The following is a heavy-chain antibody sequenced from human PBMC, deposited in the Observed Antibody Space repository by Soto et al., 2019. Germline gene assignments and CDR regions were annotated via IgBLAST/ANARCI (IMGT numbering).Heavy chain of an antibody. V-gene: IGHV3-30*03. J-gene: IGHJ4*02. CDR1: GFTFRWFG. CDR2: ISNDGSNE. CDR3: ATQTYYYDSSGYPFDY. D-gene: IGHD3-22*01. Sequence: GGSLRLSCAGSGFTFRWFGMNWVRQAPGKGLEWVARISNDGSNEYYVDSVKGRFTISRDNAKNSLYLQMNSLRAEDTAVYYCATQTYYYDSSGYPFDYWGQGTLVTVSS.